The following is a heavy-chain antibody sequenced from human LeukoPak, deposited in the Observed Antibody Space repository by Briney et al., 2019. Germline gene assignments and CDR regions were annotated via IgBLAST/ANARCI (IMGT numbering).Heavy chain of an antibody. D-gene: IGHD4-11*01. Sequence: PGRSLRLSCAASKFTFSHYGMHWVRQAPGKGLEWVAVIWNDGSSQYYADSVKGRFTVSRDNSQKTLYLQMNGPRPEDTAVYYCAKDAERGFDYSNSLDKWGQGTLVTVSS. CDR2: IWNDGSSQ. CDR3: AKDAERGFDYSNSLDK. J-gene: IGHJ4*02. V-gene: IGHV3-33*06. CDR1: KFTFSHYG.